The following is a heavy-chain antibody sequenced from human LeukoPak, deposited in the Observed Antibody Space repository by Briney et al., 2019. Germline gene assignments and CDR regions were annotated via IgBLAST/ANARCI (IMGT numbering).Heavy chain of an antibody. CDR2: IIPIFGTA. J-gene: IGHJ4*02. D-gene: IGHD6-19*01. V-gene: IGHV1-69*01. CDR1: GGTFSSNT. Sequence: SVKVSCKASGGTFSSNTISWVRQAPGQGLECMGGIIPIFGTANYAQKFQGRVTITADESTSTAYMELSSLRYEDTAVYYCARVGYSSGWYRDYWGQGTLVTVSS. CDR3: ARVGYSSGWYRDY.